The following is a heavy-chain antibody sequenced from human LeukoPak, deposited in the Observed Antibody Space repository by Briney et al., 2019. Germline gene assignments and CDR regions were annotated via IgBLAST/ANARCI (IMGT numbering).Heavy chain of an antibody. D-gene: IGHD6-6*01. CDR3: ARGEGVAARQSWFDP. V-gene: IGHV1-18*01. CDR2: ISPYNGNT. J-gene: IGHJ5*02. Sequence: ASVKLSCKASGYTFISYGINWVRQAPGQGLEWMGWISPYNGNTNYAQKFQGRVTMTTDTSTSTAYMELRSLKSDDTAVYYCARGEGVAARQSWFDPWGQGTLVTVSS. CDR1: GYTFISYG.